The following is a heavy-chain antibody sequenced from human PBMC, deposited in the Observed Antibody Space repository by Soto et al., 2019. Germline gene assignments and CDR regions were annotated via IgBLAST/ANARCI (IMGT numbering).Heavy chain of an antibody. J-gene: IGHJ6*03. CDR2: ISSSSSTI. CDR3: ASTLNVDYYMDV. V-gene: IGHV3-48*01. Sequence: GGSLRLSCAASGFTFSSYSMNWVRQAPGKGLEWVSYISSSSSTIYYADSVKGRFTISRDNAKNSLYLQMNSLRAEDTAVYYCASTLNVDYYMDVWGKGTTVTVSS. CDR1: GFTFSSYS.